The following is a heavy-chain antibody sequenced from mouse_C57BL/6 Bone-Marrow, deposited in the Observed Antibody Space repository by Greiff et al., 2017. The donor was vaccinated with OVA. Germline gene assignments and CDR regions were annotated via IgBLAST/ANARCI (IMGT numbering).Heavy chain of an antibody. D-gene: IGHD1-1*01. CDR3: ARSDYGSSYLYAMDY. CDR1: GYTFTSYW. Sequence: QVQLQQPGAELVKPGASVKLSCKASGYTFTSYWMHWVKQRPGRGLKWIGRIDPNSGGTKYNEKFKSKATLTVDKPSSTAYMQLSSLTSEDSAVYYCARSDYGSSYLYAMDYWGQGTSVTVSS. CDR2: IDPNSGGT. J-gene: IGHJ4*01. V-gene: IGHV1-72*01.